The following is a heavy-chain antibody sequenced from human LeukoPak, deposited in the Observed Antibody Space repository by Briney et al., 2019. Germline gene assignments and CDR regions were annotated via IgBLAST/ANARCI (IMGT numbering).Heavy chain of an antibody. CDR2: IYYSGST. CDR3: ARRSWYGPFGY. J-gene: IGHJ4*02. CDR1: GGSISSYY. D-gene: IGHD6-13*01. V-gene: IGHV4-59*12. Sequence: PSETLSLTCTVSGGSISSYYWSWIRQPPGKGLEWIGYIYYSGSTNYNPSLKSRVAISVDTSKNQFSLKLSSVPAADTAVYYCARRSWYGPFGYWGQGTLVTVSS.